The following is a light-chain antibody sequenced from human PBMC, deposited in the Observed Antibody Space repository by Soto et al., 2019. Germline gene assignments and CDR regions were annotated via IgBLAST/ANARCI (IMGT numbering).Light chain of an antibody. CDR3: HQYDSSPLT. CDR1: QSVSSY. V-gene: IGKV3-11*01. Sequence: EIVLTQSPATLSLSPGERATLSCRASQSVSSYLAWYQQKPGQAPRLLIYDASNRATGIPARFSGSGSGTDFTLTISRLEPEDFAVYYCHQYDSSPLTFGGGTKVEIK. CDR2: DAS. J-gene: IGKJ4*01.